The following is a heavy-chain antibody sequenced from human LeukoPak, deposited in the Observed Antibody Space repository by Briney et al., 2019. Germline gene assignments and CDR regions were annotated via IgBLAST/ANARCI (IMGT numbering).Heavy chain of an antibody. Sequence: SETLSLTCAVYGESFSGYYWSWIRQPPGKGLEWIGEINHSGSTNYNPSLKSRVTISVDTSKNQFSLKLSSVTAADTAVYYCARGPGYSSSWYPDYFDYWGQGTLVTVSS. CDR1: GESFSGYY. D-gene: IGHD6-13*01. V-gene: IGHV4-34*01. CDR3: ARGPGYSSSWYPDYFDY. CDR2: INHSGST. J-gene: IGHJ4*02.